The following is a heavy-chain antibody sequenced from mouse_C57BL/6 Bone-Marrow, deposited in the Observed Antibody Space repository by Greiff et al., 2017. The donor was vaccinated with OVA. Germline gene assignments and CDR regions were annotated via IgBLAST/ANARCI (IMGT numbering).Heavy chain of an antibody. CDR3: AGVVYYDYDWYFDV. CDR1: GFPITSGYY. CDR2: ITHSGET. V-gene: IGHV12-3*01. D-gene: IGHD2-4*01. J-gene: IGHJ1*03. Sequence: VKLVESGPGLVNPSQSLFLTCSITGFPITSGYYWIWIRQSPGKPLEWMGYITHSGETFYNPSLQSPISITRETSKNQFFLQLNSVTTEDTAMYYCAGVVYYDYDWYFDVWGTGTTVTVSS.